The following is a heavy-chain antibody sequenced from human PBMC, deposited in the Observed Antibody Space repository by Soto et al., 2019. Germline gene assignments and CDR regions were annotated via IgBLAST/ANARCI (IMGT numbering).Heavy chain of an antibody. J-gene: IGHJ5*02. CDR1: GYSFASYG. CDR3: ARVAAAKSGWFEP. CDR2: ISAYNGNT. D-gene: IGHD6-25*01. Sequence: ASVKVSCKASGYSFASYGISCVRQAPGQGLEWMGWISAYNGNTNYAQKLQGRVTMTTDTSTSTAYMELRSLRSDDTAVYYCARVAAAKSGWFEPWGQGTLVTVSS. V-gene: IGHV1-18*01.